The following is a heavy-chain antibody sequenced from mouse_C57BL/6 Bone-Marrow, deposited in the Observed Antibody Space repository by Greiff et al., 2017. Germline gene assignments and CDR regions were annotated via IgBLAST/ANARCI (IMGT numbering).Heavy chain of an antibody. CDR1: GYTFTDYY. Sequence: VQLQQSGPELVKPGASVKISCKASGYTFTDYYMNWVKQSHGKSLEWIGDINPNNGGTSYNQKFKGKATLTVDKSSSTAYMELLSLTSEDSAVYYCARGYYGTDWYFDVWGTGTTVTVSS. V-gene: IGHV1-26*01. J-gene: IGHJ1*03. D-gene: IGHD1-1*01. CDR2: INPNNGGT. CDR3: ARGYYGTDWYFDV.